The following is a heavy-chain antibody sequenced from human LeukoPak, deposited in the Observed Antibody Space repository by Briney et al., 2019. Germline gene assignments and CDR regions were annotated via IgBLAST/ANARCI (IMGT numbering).Heavy chain of an antibody. CDR1: GGTNVA. Sequence: SVKVSCKASGGTNVAISWVRQAPGHELEWMGGIITHFGTPDYSQKFQGRVTITADESTGTAYMELSSLRSEDTAVYYCARVEIFGVVPTNHDAFDIWGQGTMVTVSS. CDR2: IITHFGTP. J-gene: IGHJ3*02. D-gene: IGHD3-3*01. CDR3: ARVEIFGVVPTNHDAFDI. V-gene: IGHV1-69*13.